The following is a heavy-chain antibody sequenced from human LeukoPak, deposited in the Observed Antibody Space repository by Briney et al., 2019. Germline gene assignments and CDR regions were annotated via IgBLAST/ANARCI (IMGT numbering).Heavy chain of an antibody. CDR1: GGSFSGYY. Sequence: PSETLSLTCALYGGSFSGYYWSWIRQPPGKGLEWIGPINHSGSTNYNRSLKSRVTISVDTSKNQFSLKLSSVTAADTAVYYCSRSLLFDILTAYYGNGFYYYYYGMDVWGQGTTVTVSS. CDR2: INHSGST. V-gene: IGHV4-34*01. D-gene: IGHD3-9*01. J-gene: IGHJ6*02. CDR3: SRSLLFDILTAYYGNGFYYYYYGMDV.